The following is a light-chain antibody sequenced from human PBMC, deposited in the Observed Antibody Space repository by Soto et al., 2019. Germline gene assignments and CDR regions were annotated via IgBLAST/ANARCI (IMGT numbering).Light chain of an antibody. CDR2: EVS. CDR3: CSYTWTSSDDV. CDR1: SSDVGGYNY. V-gene: IGLV2-14*01. J-gene: IGLJ1*01. Sequence: QSVLTQPASVSGSPGQSITISCTGTSSDVGGYNYVSWYQQHPGKAPKLMIYEVSNRPSGVSNRFSGSKSGNTASLTISVRQAEDEAESYCCSYTWTSSDDVFGTGTKLTVL.